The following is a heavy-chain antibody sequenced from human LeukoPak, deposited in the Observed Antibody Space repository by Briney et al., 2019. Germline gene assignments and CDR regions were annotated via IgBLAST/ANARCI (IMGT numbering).Heavy chain of an antibody. Sequence: ASVKVPCKASGYTFTSYYMHWVRQAPGQGLEWMGIINPSGGTTSYAQKFQGRVTMTRDTSTSTVYMELSSLRSEDTAVYYCARDLSAMVSFDYWGQGTLVTVSS. CDR2: INPSGGTT. D-gene: IGHD5-18*01. CDR3: ARDLSAMVSFDY. V-gene: IGHV1-46*01. J-gene: IGHJ4*02. CDR1: GYTFTSYY.